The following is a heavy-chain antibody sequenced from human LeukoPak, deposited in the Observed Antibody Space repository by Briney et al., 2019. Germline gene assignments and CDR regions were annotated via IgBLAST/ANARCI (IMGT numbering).Heavy chain of an antibody. Sequence: ASVKVSCKASGGTFSSYAISWVRQAPGQGLEWMGGIIPIFGTANYAQKFQGRVTITADESTSTAYMELSSLGSEDTAVYYCASGSSGWYQEGMDVWGQGTTVTVSS. D-gene: IGHD6-19*01. CDR1: GGTFSSYA. V-gene: IGHV1-69*13. CDR3: ASGSSGWYQEGMDV. CDR2: IIPIFGTA. J-gene: IGHJ6*02.